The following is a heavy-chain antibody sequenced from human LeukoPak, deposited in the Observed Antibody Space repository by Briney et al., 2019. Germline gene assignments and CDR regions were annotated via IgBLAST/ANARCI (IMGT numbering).Heavy chain of an antibody. V-gene: IGHV3-23*01. CDR1: GFTFSSYA. Sequence: GGSLRLSCAASGFTFSSYAMSWVRQAPGKGLEWVSAISGSGGSTYYADSVKGRFTISRENSKNTLYLQMNSLRAEDTAVYYCAKVNRYSGSPGYFDYWGQGTLVTVSS. J-gene: IGHJ4*02. CDR3: AKVNRYSGSPGYFDY. D-gene: IGHD1-26*01. CDR2: ISGSGGST.